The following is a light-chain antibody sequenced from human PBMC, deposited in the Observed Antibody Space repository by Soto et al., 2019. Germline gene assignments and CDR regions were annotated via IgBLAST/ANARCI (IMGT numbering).Light chain of an antibody. CDR2: GSS. CDR3: QQYNSWPPIT. CDR1: ESVRSK. Sequence: EIVMTQSPATLSVSPGEGVTLSCRASESVRSKVAWYQQKPGQAPRLLIYGSSTRATGIPDRFRGSGSGTEYTLTIISLQSEDFAVYYCQQYNSWPPITFGQGTRLEI. V-gene: IGKV3-15*01. J-gene: IGKJ5*01.